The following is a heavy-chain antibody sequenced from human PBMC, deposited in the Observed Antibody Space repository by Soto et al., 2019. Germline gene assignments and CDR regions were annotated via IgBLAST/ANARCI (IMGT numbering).Heavy chain of an antibody. Sequence: QVQLVESGGGVVQPGRSLRLSCAASGFIFNTYDMHWVRQAPGKGLEWVAVISYDGSNKYYADSVKGRLTISRDNSKKMLYLQMNSLRPEDTAVYYCARAFYSLGGWFDPWGQGSMVTVSS. J-gene: IGHJ5*02. D-gene: IGHD1-26*01. CDR2: ISYDGSNK. CDR3: ARAFYSLGGWFDP. CDR1: GFIFNTYD. V-gene: IGHV3-30*03.